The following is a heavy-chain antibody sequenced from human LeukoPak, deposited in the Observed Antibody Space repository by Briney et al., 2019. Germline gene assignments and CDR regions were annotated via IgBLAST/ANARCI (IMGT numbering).Heavy chain of an antibody. J-gene: IGHJ3*02. V-gene: IGHV7-4-1*02. CDR3: ASGYSSGWYWARAFDI. Sequence: ASVKVSCKASGYTFTSYAMNWVRQAPGQGLEWMGWINTNTGNPTYAQGFTGRFVFSLDTSVSTAYLQISSLKAEDTAVYYCASGYSSGWYWARAFDIWGQGTMVTVSS. D-gene: IGHD6-19*01. CDR2: INTNTGNP. CDR1: GYTFTSYA.